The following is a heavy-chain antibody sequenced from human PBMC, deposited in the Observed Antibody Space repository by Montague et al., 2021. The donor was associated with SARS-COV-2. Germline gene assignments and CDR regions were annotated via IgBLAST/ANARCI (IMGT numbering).Heavy chain of an antibody. V-gene: IGHV3-23*03. CDR3: AKDPHYDFWSGYYFHY. CDR1: GFTFSNYA. D-gene: IGHD3-3*01. J-gene: IGHJ4*02. CDR2: INSGGSST. Sequence: SLRLSCAASGFTFSNYAMSWVRQAPGKGLEWVSLINSGGSSTYYSDSVKGLFTISRDNSKNTLYLQMNSLRAEDTAAYYCAKDPHYDFWSGYYFHYWGQGTLVTVSS.